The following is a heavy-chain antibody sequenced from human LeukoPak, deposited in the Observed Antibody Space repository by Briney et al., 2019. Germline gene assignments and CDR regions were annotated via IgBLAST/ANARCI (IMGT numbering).Heavy chain of an antibody. D-gene: IGHD2-21*01. CDR2: ISASGDRA. CDR1: GFXFSNAW. CDR3: AKGRVIDTASSGMDV. Sequence: GGSLRLSCAASGFXFSNAWMXWXRXAPGXGLEWVXXISASGDRAYYADXVKGRITISRDNSRNTLYVQMNSLRPEDTAVYSCAKGRVIDTASSGMDVWGQGTTVIVSS. V-gene: IGHV3-23*01. J-gene: IGHJ6*02.